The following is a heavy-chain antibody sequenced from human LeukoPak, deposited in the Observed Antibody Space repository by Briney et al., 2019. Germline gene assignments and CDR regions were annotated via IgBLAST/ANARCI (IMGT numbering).Heavy chain of an antibody. D-gene: IGHD2-2*01. Sequence: SCKXXXXAFTXYYMHWVRQAPGQGLEWMGWINPNSGGTNYAQKFQGRVTMTRDTSISTAYMELSRLRSDDTAVYYCARGGLYPNNWFDPWGQGTLVTVSS. CDR1: XXAFTXYY. CDR2: INPNSGGT. V-gene: IGHV1-2*02. J-gene: IGHJ5*02. CDR3: ARGGLYPNNWFDP.